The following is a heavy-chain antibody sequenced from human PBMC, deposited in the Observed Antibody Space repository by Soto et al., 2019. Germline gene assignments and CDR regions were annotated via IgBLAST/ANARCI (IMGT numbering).Heavy chain of an antibody. CDR2: IYYSGTT. D-gene: IGHD6-13*01. CDR1: GGSISSGGYY. Sequence: SETLSLTCTVSGGSISSGGYYWYWIRQHPGKGLEWIGYIYYSGTTYYNPSLKSRVTISVDTSKNQFSLKLSSVTAADTAVYYCARGSSSSYSPFDYWGQGTLVTVSS. CDR3: ARGSSSSYSPFDY. V-gene: IGHV4-31*03. J-gene: IGHJ4*02.